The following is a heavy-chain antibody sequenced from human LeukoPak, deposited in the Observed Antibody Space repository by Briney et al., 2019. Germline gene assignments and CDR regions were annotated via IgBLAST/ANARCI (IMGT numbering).Heavy chain of an antibody. CDR2: INPSGGST. CDR1: GYTFTSYY. D-gene: IGHD6-13*01. J-gene: IGHJ5*02. V-gene: IGHV1-46*01. Sequence: AASVKVSCKASGYTFTSYYMHWVRQAPGQGLEWMGIINPSGGSTSYAQKFQGGVTMTRDMSTSTVYMELSSLRSEDTAVYYCARGASSSWRDNWFDPWGQGTLVTVSS. CDR3: ARGASSSWRDNWFDP.